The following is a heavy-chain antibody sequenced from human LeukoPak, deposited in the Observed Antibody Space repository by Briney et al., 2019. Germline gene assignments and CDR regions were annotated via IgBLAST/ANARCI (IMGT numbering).Heavy chain of an antibody. V-gene: IGHV4-34*01. CDR2: INHSGST. J-gene: IGHJ6*02. D-gene: IGHD6-13*01. Sequence: SETLSLTCAVYGGSFSGYYWSWIRQPPGKGLEWIGEINHSGSTNYNPSLKSRVTISVDTSKNQFSLKLSSVTAADTAVYYCARGDTAAAAGMDVWGQGTTVTVS. CDR1: GGSFSGYY. CDR3: ARGDTAAAAGMDV.